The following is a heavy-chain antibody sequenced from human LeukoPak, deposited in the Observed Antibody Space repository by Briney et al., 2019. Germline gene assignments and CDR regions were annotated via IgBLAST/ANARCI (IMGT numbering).Heavy chain of an antibody. J-gene: IGHJ4*02. V-gene: IGHV3-48*03. D-gene: IGHD3-10*01. CDR1: GFTFSSYE. CDR2: ISGSGSTI. CDR3: ARDLGDITMVRGDADY. Sequence: GGSLRLSCAASGFTFSSYEVNWVRQAPGKGLEWVSYISGSGSTIYYADSVKGRFTISRDNAKNSLYLQMNSLRAEDTAVYYCARDLGDITMVRGDADYWGQGTLVTVSS.